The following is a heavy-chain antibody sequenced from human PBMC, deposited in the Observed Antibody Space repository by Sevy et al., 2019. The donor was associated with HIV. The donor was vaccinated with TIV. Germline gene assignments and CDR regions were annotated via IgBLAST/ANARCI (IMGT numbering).Heavy chain of an antibody. CDR1: GYTFSHYF. J-gene: IGHJ2*01. Sequence: ASVKVSCEASGYTFSHYFIHWVRQVPGQGPEWMGWIDPNVGRTMYTQKFQGRVTMTRDASITTVYMELTRLTSDDTAVYYCASDPGVWESHWYFDHWGRCTLVTVSS. CDR3: ASDPGVWESHWYFDH. D-gene: IGHD2-21*02. CDR2: IDPNVGRT. V-gene: IGHV1-2*02.